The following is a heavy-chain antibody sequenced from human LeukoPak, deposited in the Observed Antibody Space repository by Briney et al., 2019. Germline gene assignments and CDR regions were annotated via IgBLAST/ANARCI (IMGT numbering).Heavy chain of an antibody. CDR3: AKPGTGIAVAGLDAFDI. D-gene: IGHD6-19*01. J-gene: IGHJ3*02. CDR2: ISGSGGST. V-gene: IGHV3-23*01. Sequence: GGSLRLSCAASGFTFSSCAMSWVRQAPGKGLEWVSTISGSGGSTYYADSVKGRFTISRDNSKNTLYLQMNSLRAEDTAVYYCAKPGTGIAVAGLDAFDIWGQGTMVTVSS. CDR1: GFTFSSCA.